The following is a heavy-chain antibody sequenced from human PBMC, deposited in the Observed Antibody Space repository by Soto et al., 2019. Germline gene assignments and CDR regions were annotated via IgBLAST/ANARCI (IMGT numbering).Heavy chain of an antibody. D-gene: IGHD4-4*01. Sequence: QLQLQESGPGLEKPSETLSLTCSVSGGSISISTYYWIWIRQPPGKGLEWIGSVYYSGDTNYNPSLRSRVTVSPDTSKNQFSLRLSSVTAADTAVYYCAGAHQSTVSPYYYYYLDVWGKGTTVSVSS. CDR2: VYYSGDT. CDR3: AGAHQSTVSPYYYYYLDV. J-gene: IGHJ6*03. V-gene: IGHV4-39*01. CDR1: GGSISISTYY.